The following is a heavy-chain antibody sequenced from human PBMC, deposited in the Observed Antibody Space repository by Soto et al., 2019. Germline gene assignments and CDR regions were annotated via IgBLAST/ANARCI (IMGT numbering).Heavy chain of an antibody. CDR2: ISYDGSNK. CDR1: GFTFSSYA. Sequence: GGSLRLSCAASGFTFSSYAMHWVRQAPGKGLEWVAVISYDGSNKYYADSVKGRFTISRDNSKNTLYLQMNSLRAEDTAVYYCARAGATDAFDIWGQGTMVTVSS. V-gene: IGHV3-30-3*01. D-gene: IGHD1-26*01. CDR3: ARAGATDAFDI. J-gene: IGHJ3*02.